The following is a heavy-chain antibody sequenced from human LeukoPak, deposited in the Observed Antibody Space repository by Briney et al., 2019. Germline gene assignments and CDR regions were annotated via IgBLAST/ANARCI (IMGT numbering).Heavy chain of an antibody. D-gene: IGHD6-13*01. CDR3: ASVAAAGPYYFDY. CDR2: IIPILGIA. Sequence: SVKVSCKASGGTFSSYAISWVRQAPGQGLEWMGRIIPILGIANYAQKFQGRVTITADKSTSTAYMELSSLRSEDTAVYYCASVAAAGPYYFDYWGQGTLVTVSS. V-gene: IGHV1-69*04. CDR1: GGTFSSYA. J-gene: IGHJ4*02.